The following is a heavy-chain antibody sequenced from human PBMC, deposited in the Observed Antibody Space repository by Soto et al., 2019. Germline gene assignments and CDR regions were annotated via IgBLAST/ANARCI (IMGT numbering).Heavy chain of an antibody. CDR1: GGTFSSYA. CDR3: AREILNGYSPYYGMDV. D-gene: IGHD3-9*01. CDR2: IIPIFGTA. V-gene: IGHV1-69*13. Sequence: SVKVSCKASGGTFSSYAISWVRQAPGQGLEWMGGIIPIFGTASYAQKFQGRVTITADESTSTAYMELSSLRSEDTAVYYCAREILNGYSPYYGMDVWGQGNTVTVSS. J-gene: IGHJ6*02.